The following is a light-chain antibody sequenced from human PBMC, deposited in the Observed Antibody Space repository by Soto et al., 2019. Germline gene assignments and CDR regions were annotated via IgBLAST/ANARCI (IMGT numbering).Light chain of an antibody. J-gene: IGKJ4*01. V-gene: IGKV1-39*01. Sequence: DIQMTQSPSSLSASAGDRVTITCRASQSISSYVNWYQHKPGNAPKLLIYSASTLHSGVPSRFTGSGSGTHFTLTISSLQPEDIATYYCQQSYINKRTFGGGTKVDIK. CDR3: QQSYINKRT. CDR1: QSISSY. CDR2: SAS.